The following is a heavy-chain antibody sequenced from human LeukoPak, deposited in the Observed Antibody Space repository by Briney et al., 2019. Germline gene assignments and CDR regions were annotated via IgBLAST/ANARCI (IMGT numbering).Heavy chain of an antibody. D-gene: IGHD6-6*01. CDR1: GYTFTDYY. V-gene: IGHV1-2*06. J-gene: IGHJ3*02. CDR3: ARGVLEEIEHSSHDAFDI. Sequence: ASVKVSCKASGYTFTDYYMHWVRQAPGQGLEWMGRINPDSGGTNYAQKFQGRVTVTRDTSISTASMELSRLRSDDTAVYYCARGVLEEIEHSSHDAFDIWGQGTMVAVSS. CDR2: INPDSGGT.